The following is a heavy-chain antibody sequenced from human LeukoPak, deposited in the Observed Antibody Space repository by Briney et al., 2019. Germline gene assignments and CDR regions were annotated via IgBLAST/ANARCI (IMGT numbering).Heavy chain of an antibody. CDR2: ISYDGSNK. CDR3: ARTPSPGGYYFDY. Sequence: PGGSLRLSCAASGFTFSSYAMHWVRQAPGKGLEWVAVISYDGSNKYYADSVKGRFTISRDNSKNTLYLQMNSLRAEDTAVYYCARTPSPGGYYFDYWGQGTLVTVSS. CDR1: GFTFSSYA. D-gene: IGHD3-22*01. J-gene: IGHJ4*02. V-gene: IGHV3-30*04.